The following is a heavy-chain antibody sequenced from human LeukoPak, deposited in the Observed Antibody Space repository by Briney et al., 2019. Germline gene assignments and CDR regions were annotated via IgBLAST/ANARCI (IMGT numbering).Heavy chain of an antibody. J-gene: IGHJ4*02. CDR1: GYTFTSYY. CDR3: ARDSGSGYDH. V-gene: IGHV1-46*01. CDR2: INPSGGST. D-gene: IGHD5-12*01. Sequence: GASVKVSCKASGYTFTSYYMHWVRQAPGQGLEWMGIINPSGGSTSYAQKFQGRVTMARDTSTSTVYMELSSLRSEDAAGYYCARDSGSGYDHWGQGTLVTVSS.